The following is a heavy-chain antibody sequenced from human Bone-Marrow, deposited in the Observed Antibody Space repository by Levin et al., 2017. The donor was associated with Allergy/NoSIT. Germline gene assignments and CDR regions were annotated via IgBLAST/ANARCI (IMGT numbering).Heavy chain of an antibody. CDR2: IRRNAYGGKA. Sequence: GGSLRLSCTTSGFIFGDYPINWFRQAPGKGLEWLGFIRRNAYGGKADYAASVTGRFSISRDDSKNIAYLHMNSLQTADTAVYYCSTSPVAYGADVWGQGTTVTVSS. CDR3: STSPVAYGADV. J-gene: IGHJ6*02. CDR1: GFIFGDYP. V-gene: IGHV3-49*03. D-gene: IGHD2-15*01.